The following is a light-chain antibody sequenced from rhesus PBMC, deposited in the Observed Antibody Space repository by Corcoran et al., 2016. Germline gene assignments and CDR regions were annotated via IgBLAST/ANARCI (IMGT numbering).Light chain of an antibody. CDR2: KAS. CDR3: QQYSSSPYS. CDR1: QSIGTW. Sequence: DIQMTQSPSSLSASVGDTVTITCRASQSIGTWLGWYQQKAGKATELLIYKASSLQSGVPSRFSGRGTETDFTLTISSLQSEDVATYYCQQYSSSPYSFGQGTKVEIK. J-gene: IGKJ2*01. V-gene: IGKV1-22*01.